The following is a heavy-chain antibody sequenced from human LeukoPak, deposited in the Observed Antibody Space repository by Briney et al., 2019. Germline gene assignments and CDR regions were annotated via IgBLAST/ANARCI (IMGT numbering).Heavy chain of an antibody. D-gene: IGHD1/OR15-1a*01. V-gene: IGHV3-30*03. CDR1: GFTFSSYG. CDR3: ARNKYADY. Sequence: GGSLRLSCAASGFTFSSYGMHWVRQAPGKGLEWVAAMSYDGSNKYYADSVKGRFTISRDNSKNTLYLQMNSLRAEDTAVYYCARNKYADYWGQGTLVTVSS. J-gene: IGHJ4*02. CDR2: MSYDGSNK.